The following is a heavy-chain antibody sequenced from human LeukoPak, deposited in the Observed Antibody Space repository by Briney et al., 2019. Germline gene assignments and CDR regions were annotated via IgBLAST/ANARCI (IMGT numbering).Heavy chain of an antibody. D-gene: IGHD6-13*01. J-gene: IGHJ6*02. V-gene: IGHV3-48*03. CDR3: AREGYSRASYYYYGMDV. Sequence: PGGSLRLSCAASGFTLSSYEMNWVRQAPGKGLEWVSYISSSGTTIYYADSVKGRFTISRDNAKNSLYLQMNSLRAEDTAVYYCAREGYSRASYYYYGMDVWGQGTTVTVSS. CDR1: GFTLSSYE. CDR2: ISSSGTTI.